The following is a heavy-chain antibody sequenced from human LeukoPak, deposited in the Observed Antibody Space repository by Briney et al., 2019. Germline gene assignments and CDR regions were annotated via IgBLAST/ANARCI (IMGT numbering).Heavy chain of an antibody. Sequence: GGSLRLSCAASGFTFSSYAMSWVRQAPGKGLEWVSAISGSGGSTYYADSVKGRFTISRDNSKNTLYLQMNSLRAEDTAVYYCAKGGAYYYDSSAYYRDWGQGTLVTVSS. CDR2: ISGSGGST. CDR1: GFTFSSYA. D-gene: IGHD3-22*01. V-gene: IGHV3-23*01. CDR3: AKGGAYYYDSSAYYRD. J-gene: IGHJ4*02.